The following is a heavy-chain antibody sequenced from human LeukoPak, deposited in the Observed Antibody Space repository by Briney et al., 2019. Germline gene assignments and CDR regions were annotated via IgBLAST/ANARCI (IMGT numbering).Heavy chain of an antibody. CDR3: AKINNNDDY. J-gene: IGHJ4*02. Sequence: SETLSLTCAVYGGSFSGYYWSWIRQPPGKGLEWIGEINHSGSTNYNPSLKSRVTISVDTSKNQFSLKLSSVTAADTAVYYCAKINNNDDYWGQGNLVTVSS. V-gene: IGHV4-34*01. D-gene: IGHD1/OR15-1a*01. CDR1: GGSFSGYY. CDR2: INHSGST.